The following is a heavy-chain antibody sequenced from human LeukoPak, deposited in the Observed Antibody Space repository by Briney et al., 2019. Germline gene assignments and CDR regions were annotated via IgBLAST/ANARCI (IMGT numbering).Heavy chain of an antibody. Sequence: SVKVSCKASDYTFTSYAISWVRQAPGQGLEWMGGIIPIFGTANYAQKFQGRVTITADESTSTAYMELSSLRSEDTAVYYCARGEYDHYDSSGYYLTQFDYWGQGTLVTVSS. V-gene: IGHV1-69*13. CDR1: DYTFTSYA. CDR3: ARGEYDHYDSSGYYLTQFDY. D-gene: IGHD3-22*01. CDR2: IIPIFGTA. J-gene: IGHJ4*02.